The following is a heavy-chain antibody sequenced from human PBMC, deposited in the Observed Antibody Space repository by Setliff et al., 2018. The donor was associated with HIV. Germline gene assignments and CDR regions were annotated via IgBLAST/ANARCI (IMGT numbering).Heavy chain of an antibody. J-gene: IGHJ4*02. V-gene: IGHV4-61*01. Sequence: SETLSLTCTVSGGSISSTNYFWTWIRQSPGKGLEWIGYVHYSGSTRYNPSLKSRVTISVDTSKKKFSLKLTSMTATDTALYYCARVDPYSSGFYGYWGQGTLVTVSS. CDR3: ARVDPYSSGFYGY. CDR2: VHYSGST. D-gene: IGHD3-22*01. CDR1: GGSISSTNYF.